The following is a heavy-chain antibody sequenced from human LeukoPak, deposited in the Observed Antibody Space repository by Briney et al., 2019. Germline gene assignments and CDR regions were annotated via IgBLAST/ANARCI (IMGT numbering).Heavy chain of an antibody. D-gene: IGHD2-2*01. CDR1: GFAFSGHN. CDR2: ISSSSDYT. J-gene: IGHJ4*02. CDR3: AGPTCLRGAFCSTNF. Sequence: PGGSLRLSCAASGFAFSGHNLSRIRQAPGKGLEWVSYISSSSDYTDYADSVRGRSTISRDNAKNSMYLQMNSLRAEDTAVYYCAGPTCLRGAFCSTNFWGPGTLVTVSS. V-gene: IGHV3-11*03.